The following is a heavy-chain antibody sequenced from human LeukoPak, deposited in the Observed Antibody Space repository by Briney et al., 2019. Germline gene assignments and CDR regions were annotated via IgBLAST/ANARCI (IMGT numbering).Heavy chain of an antibody. D-gene: IGHD3-10*01. Sequence: PGGSLRLSCAASGFTFSSYAMSWVRQAPGKGLEWVANIKQDGSEKYYVDSVKGRFTISRDNAKNSLYLQMNSLRAEDTAVYYCARVGSMVRGYYGMDVWGKGTTVTVSS. CDR2: IKQDGSEK. CDR3: ARVGSMVRGYYGMDV. CDR1: GFTFSSYA. J-gene: IGHJ6*04. V-gene: IGHV3-7*03.